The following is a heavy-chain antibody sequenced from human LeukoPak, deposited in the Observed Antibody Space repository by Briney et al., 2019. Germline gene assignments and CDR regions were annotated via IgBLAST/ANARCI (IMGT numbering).Heavy chain of an antibody. Sequence: GGSLRLSCAASGFIASSSYMNWVRQAPGKGLEWVSVIYTGTSTYYADSVKGRFTISRDDSKNTVYLQMNSLRPEDRGVYYCTRDPQMTSGYGMDVWGQATTVAVS. V-gene: IGHV3-66*02. CDR2: IYTGTST. D-gene: IGHD3-22*01. CDR1: GFIASSSY. J-gene: IGHJ6*02. CDR3: TRDPQMTSGYGMDV.